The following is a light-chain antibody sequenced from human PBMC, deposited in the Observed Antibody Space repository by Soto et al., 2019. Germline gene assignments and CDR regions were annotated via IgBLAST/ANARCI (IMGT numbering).Light chain of an antibody. CDR3: GTWDGSVSAAGV. J-gene: IGLJ3*02. Sequence: QSVLTQPPSVSAAPGQTVTISCSGSSSDIGNNYVSWYQQFPGTAPRLIIYGNNKRPSGIPDRFSGSKSGTSATLDITGLQTGDEADYYCGTWDGSVSAAGVFGGGTKVTVL. CDR2: GNN. CDR1: SSDIGNNY. V-gene: IGLV1-51*01.